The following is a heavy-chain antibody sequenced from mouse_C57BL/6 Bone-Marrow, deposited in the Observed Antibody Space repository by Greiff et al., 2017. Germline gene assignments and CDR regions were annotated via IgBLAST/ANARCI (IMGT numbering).Heavy chain of an antibody. D-gene: IGHD1-1*01. J-gene: IGHJ1*03. CDR2: ISSGSSTI. CDR3: SRPYYGSSHWYFDV. Sequence: EVKLMESGGGLVKPGGSLKLSCAASGFTFSDYGMHWVRQAPEKGLEWVAYISSGSSTIYYADTVKGRFTLSRDNAKTTLFLQMTSLRSEDTSMYYCSRPYYGSSHWYFDVWGTGTTVTVSS. CDR1: GFTFSDYG. V-gene: IGHV5-17*01.